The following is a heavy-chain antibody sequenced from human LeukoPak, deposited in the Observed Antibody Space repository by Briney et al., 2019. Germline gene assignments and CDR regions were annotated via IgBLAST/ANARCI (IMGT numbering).Heavy chain of an antibody. CDR2: IIPIFGTA. CDR1: GGTFSSYA. J-gene: IGHJ6*03. V-gene: IGHV1-69*06. Sequence: GASVKVSCKASGGTFSSYAISWVRQAPGQGLEWMGGIIPIFGTANYAQKFQGRVTITADKSTSTAYMELSSLRSEDTAVYYCAREVAGYSSSWYFYYYMDVWGKGTTATVSS. D-gene: IGHD6-13*01. CDR3: AREVAGYSSSWYFYYYMDV.